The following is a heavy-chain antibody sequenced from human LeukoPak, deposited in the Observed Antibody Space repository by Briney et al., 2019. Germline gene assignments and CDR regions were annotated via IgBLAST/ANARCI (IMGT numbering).Heavy chain of an antibody. V-gene: IGHV1-2*02. D-gene: IGHD3-3*02. CDR3: AKAIALTIGRDY. CDR2: INPNSGGT. Sequence: ASVKVSCKASGYIFTGYYMHWVRQAPGQGLEWMGWINPNSGGTNYAQKFQGRVTMTSDTPINTAYMELSRLRSDDTAVYYCAKAIALTIGRDYWGQGTLVTVSS. J-gene: IGHJ4*02. CDR1: GYIFTGYY.